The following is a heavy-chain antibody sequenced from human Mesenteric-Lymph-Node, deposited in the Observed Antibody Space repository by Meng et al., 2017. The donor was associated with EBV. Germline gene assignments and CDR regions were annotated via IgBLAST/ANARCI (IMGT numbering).Heavy chain of an antibody. CDR3: ARREASSPGWFDP. Sequence: VHLRGPGPGLGKPSGTPSPTCAVSSGSISNSNWGSWVRQPPGNGLQWIGEIFHSGGTNYNPSLKSRVTISEDTSKNQFSLKVSSVIAADTAVYYCARREASSPGWFDPWGQGTLVTVSS. V-gene: IGHV4-4*02. CDR1: SGSISNSNW. D-gene: IGHD6-13*01. J-gene: IGHJ5*02. CDR2: IFHSGGT.